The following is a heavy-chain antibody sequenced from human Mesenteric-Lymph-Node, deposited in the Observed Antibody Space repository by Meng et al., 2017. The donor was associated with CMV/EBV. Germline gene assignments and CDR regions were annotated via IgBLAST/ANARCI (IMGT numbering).Heavy chain of an antibody. V-gene: IGHV4-39*07. J-gene: IGHJ5*02. D-gene: IGHD3-10*01. CDR1: GGSVSSGHYF. Sequence: SETLSLTCTVSGGSVSSGHYFWSWIRQPPGKGLEWIGSIYYSGSTYYNPSLKSRVTISVDTSKNQFSLKLSSVTAADTAVYYCARDLITMVRAANWFDPWGQGTLVTVSS. CDR3: ARDLITMVRAANWFDP. CDR2: IYYSGST.